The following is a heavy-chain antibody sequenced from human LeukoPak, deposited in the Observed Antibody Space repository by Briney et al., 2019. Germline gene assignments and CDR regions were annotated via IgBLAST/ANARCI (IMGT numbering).Heavy chain of an antibody. CDR3: ARGPSAARPHRYYYMDV. CDR1: GGSISSSSYY. J-gene: IGHJ6*03. V-gene: IGHV4-39*07. D-gene: IGHD6-6*01. CDR2: IYYSGST. Sequence: SETLSLTCTVSGGSISSSSYYWGWIRQPPGKGLEWIGSIYYSGSTYYNPSLKSRVTISVDTSKNQFSLKLSSVTAADTAVYYCARGPSAARPHRYYYMDVWGKGTTVTVSS.